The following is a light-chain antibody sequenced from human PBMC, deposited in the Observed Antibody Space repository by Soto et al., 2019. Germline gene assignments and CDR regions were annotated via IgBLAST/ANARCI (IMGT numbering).Light chain of an antibody. Sequence: EIVLTQSPGTLSLSPGERATLSCRASQSVPDYYFAWYHQKPGRAPRLLIYGASSRASGIPDRFSGGGSGTDFTLTISSLDPEDFGVYFCQQYSTSGRTFGQGTNLEIK. V-gene: IGKV3-20*01. J-gene: IGKJ2*01. CDR1: QSVPDYY. CDR2: GAS. CDR3: QQYSTSGRT.